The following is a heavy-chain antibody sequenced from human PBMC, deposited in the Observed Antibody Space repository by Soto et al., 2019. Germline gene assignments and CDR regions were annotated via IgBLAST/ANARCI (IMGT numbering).Heavy chain of an antibody. Sequence: QVQLVQSGAEVKTPGASVKVSCKASGYTFTSYGISWVRQAPGQGLEWMGWISVYNGNTNYAQKLQGRVTMTTDTSTSTAYMELRSLRSDDTAVYYCARVGLRYYYDSSAWGWFDPWGQETLVTVSS. CDR1: GYTFTSYG. J-gene: IGHJ5*02. CDR3: ARVGLRYYYDSSAWGWFDP. V-gene: IGHV1-18*01. CDR2: ISVYNGNT. D-gene: IGHD3-22*01.